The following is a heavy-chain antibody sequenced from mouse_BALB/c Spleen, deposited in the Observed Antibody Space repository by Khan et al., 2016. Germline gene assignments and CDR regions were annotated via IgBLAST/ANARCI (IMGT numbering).Heavy chain of an antibody. CDR3: ARWVITTNFDY. CDR1: GYTFTNYG. CDR2: INTNTGEP. V-gene: IGHV9-3*02. J-gene: IGHJ2*01. D-gene: IGHD2-4*01. Sequence: QIQLVQSGPELKKPGETVKISCKASGYTFTNYGMNWVKQAPGKGLKWMGWINTNTGEPTYAEEFKGRFAFSLDTSASTAYLQINNLKNEDTATYFCARWVITTNFDYWGQGTTLTVSS.